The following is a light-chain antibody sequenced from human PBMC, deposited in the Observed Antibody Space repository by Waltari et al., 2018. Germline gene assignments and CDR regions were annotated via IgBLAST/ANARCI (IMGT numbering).Light chain of an antibody. Sequence: QSVLTQPASMSGSPGQSITISCTGTNSDVGSYNLVSWYQQHPGKAPRLIISDVIKRPSGVSDRFSGSKSGNTASLTVSGLQPEDEAEYFCGSYAGSSTVHVLFGGGTKLTVL. CDR1: NSDVGSYNL. CDR2: DVI. V-gene: IGLV2-23*02. J-gene: IGLJ2*01. CDR3: GSYAGSSTVHVL.